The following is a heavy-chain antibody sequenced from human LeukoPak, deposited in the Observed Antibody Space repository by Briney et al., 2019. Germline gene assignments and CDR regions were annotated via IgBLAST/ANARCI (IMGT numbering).Heavy chain of an antibody. CDR2: ISSSSSYI. CDR1: GFTFSSYW. Sequence: PGGSLRLSCGASGFTFSSYWMSWVRQAPGKGLEWVSSISSSSSYIYYADSVKGRFTISRDNAKNSLYLQMNSLRAEDTAVYYCAGNPGYSSGWYMGPDYWGQGTLVTVSS. V-gene: IGHV3-21*01. CDR3: AGNPGYSSGWYMGPDY. J-gene: IGHJ4*02. D-gene: IGHD6-19*01.